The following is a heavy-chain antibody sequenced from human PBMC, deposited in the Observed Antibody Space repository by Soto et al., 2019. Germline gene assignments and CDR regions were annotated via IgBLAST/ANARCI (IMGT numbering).Heavy chain of an antibody. CDR3: ARVLVEMATRHYYYGMDV. CDR1: GYTFTSYG. J-gene: IGHJ6*02. V-gene: IGHV1-18*01. Sequence: QVQLVQSGAEVKKPGASVKVSCKASGYTFTSYGISWVRQAPGQGLEWMGGFSAYNGNTNYAQKLQGRVTMTTDTSTSTAYMELRSLRSDDTAVYYCARVLVEMATRHYYYGMDVWGQGTTVTVSS. D-gene: IGHD2-2*01. CDR2: FSAYNGNT.